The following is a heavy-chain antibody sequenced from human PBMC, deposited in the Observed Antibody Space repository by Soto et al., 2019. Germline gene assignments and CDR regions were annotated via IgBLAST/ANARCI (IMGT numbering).Heavy chain of an antibody. CDR3: ARERTGTRGGDY. Sequence: QVQLVQSGAEVKKPGASVKVSCKASGNTFTSDDINWVRQATGQGLEWMGWMNPNSGNTGYAQKFQGRVTMTMNTSISTAYMELSSLRSEDTAVYYCARERTGTRGGDYWGQGTLVTVSS. D-gene: IGHD1-1*01. CDR1: GNTFTSDD. V-gene: IGHV1-8*01. J-gene: IGHJ4*02. CDR2: MNPNSGNT.